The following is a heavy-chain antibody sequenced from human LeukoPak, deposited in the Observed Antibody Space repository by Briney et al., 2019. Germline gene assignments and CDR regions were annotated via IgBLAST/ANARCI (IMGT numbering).Heavy chain of an antibody. Sequence: SETLSLTCTVSGGSISSYYWSWIRQPPGKGLEWIGYIYYSGSTNCNPSLKSRVTISVDTSKNQFSLKLSSVTAADTAVYYCARALLATYDYWGQGTLVTVSS. CDR3: ARALLATYDY. J-gene: IGHJ4*02. CDR2: IYYSGST. CDR1: GGSISSYY. V-gene: IGHV4-59*01. D-gene: IGHD2/OR15-2a*01.